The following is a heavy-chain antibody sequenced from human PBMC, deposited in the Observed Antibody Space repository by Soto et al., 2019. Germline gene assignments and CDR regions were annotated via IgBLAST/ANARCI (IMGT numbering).Heavy chain of an antibody. CDR3: ARGNTYSSSWYSFDY. V-gene: IGHV4-34*01. CDR2: INHSGST. Sequence: SETLSLTCAVYGGSFSGYYWSWIRQPTGKGLEWIGEINHSGSTNYNPSLKSRVTISVDTSKNQFSLKLSSVTAADTAVYYCARGNTYSSSWYSFDYWGQGTLVTVSS. CDR1: GGSFSGYY. J-gene: IGHJ4*02. D-gene: IGHD6-13*01.